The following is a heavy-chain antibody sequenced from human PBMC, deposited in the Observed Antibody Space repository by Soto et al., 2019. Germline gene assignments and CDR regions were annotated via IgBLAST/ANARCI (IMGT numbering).Heavy chain of an antibody. CDR2: IKQDGSEK. Sequence: GGSLRLSCAASGFTFSSYWMSLVRPAPGKGLEWVANIKQDGSEKYYVDSVKGRFTISRDNAKNSLYLQMNTLRAEAMAVYYCARDHDFWSGYFDYWGQGTLVTVSS. V-gene: IGHV3-7*01. J-gene: IGHJ4*02. CDR1: GFTFSSYW. CDR3: ARDHDFWSGYFDY. D-gene: IGHD3-3*01.